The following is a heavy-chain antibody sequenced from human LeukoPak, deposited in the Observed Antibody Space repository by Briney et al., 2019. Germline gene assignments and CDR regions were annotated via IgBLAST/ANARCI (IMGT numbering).Heavy chain of an antibody. CDR2: IYYSGST. CDR1: GGSISSYY. V-gene: IGHV4-59*08. J-gene: IGHJ6*03. Sequence: SETLSLTCTVSGGSISSYYWSWIRQPPGKGLEWIGYIYYSGSTNYNPSLKGRVTISLDTSKNHFSLRLSSVTAADTAVYYCARSPNYYYMDVWGKGTTVTVS. CDR3: ARSPNYYYMDV.